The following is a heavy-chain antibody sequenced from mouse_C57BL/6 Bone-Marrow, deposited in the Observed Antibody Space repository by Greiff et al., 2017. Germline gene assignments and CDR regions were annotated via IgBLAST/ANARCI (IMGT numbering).Heavy chain of an antibody. CDR1: GYTFTHYG. J-gene: IGHJ3*01. V-gene: IGHV1-81*01. CDR2: IYPKSGNT. D-gene: IGHD3-2*01. CDR3: ARDGMRQPFAY. Sequence: QVQLQESGPELARPGASVKLSCKASGYTFTHYGISWVKQRNGQGLEWIGEIYPKSGNTYYNEKFKGKATLTADKSSSTAYMELRSLTSEDSAVYFCARDGMRQPFAYWGQGTLVTVSA.